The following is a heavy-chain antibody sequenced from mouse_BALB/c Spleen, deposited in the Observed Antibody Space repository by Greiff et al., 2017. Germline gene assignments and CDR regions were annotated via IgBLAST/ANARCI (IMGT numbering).Heavy chain of an antibody. CDR2: IYPGGGYT. D-gene: IGHD1-2*01. CDR1: GYTFTNYW. CDR3: ARRVLRHYAMDY. J-gene: IGHJ4*01. V-gene: IGHV1-63*02. Sequence: VQLQQSGAELVRPGTSVKISCKASGYTFTNYWLGWVKQRPGHGLEWIGDIYPGGGYTNYNEKFKGKATLTADTSSSTAYMQLSSLTSEDSAVYFCARRVLRHYAMDYWGQGTSVTVSS.